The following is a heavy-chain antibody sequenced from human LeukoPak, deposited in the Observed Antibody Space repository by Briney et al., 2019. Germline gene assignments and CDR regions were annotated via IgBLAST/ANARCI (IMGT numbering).Heavy chain of an antibody. V-gene: IGHV4-4*07. Sequence: KPSETLSLTCTVSGGSISSYYWSWIRKPAGKGLEWIGRIYTSGSTNYNPSLKSRVTISVDTSKNQFSLKLSSMTAADTAVYYCARAPVLDYYGSGSYNWFDPWGQGTLVTVSS. CDR3: ARAPVLDYYGSGSYNWFDP. J-gene: IGHJ5*02. CDR1: GGSISSYY. CDR2: IYTSGST. D-gene: IGHD3-10*01.